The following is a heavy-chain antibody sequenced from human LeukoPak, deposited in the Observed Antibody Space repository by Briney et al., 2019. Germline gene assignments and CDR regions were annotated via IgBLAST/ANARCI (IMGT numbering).Heavy chain of an antibody. J-gene: IGHJ4*02. D-gene: IGHD5-18*01. CDR1: GFIFSNAW. CDR2: IKSQTAGGTT. Sequence: GGSLRLSCAVSGFIFSNAWMSWVRQAPGKGLEWVGRIKSQTAGGTTDYAAPVKGRFTISRDDSKNTLYLQMNSLKTEGTAVYNCTSSYGISPQNYWGQGTLVTVSS. CDR3: TSSYGISPQNY. V-gene: IGHV3-15*01.